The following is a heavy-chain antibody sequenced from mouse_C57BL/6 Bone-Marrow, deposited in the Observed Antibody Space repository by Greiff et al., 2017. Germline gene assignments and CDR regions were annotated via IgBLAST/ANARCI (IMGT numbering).Heavy chain of an antibody. CDR1: GYTFTSYW. J-gene: IGHJ4*01. CDR2: IDPSDSYT. CDR3: ARYLPAYYGSRYAMDY. V-gene: IGHV1-69*01. Sequence: QVQLQQPGAELVMPGASVKLSCKASGYTFTSYWMHWVKQRPGQGLEWIGEIDPSDSYTNYNQKFKGKSTVTVDKSSSTAYMQLSSLTSEDSAVYYCARYLPAYYGSRYAMDYWGQGTSVTVSS. D-gene: IGHD1-1*01.